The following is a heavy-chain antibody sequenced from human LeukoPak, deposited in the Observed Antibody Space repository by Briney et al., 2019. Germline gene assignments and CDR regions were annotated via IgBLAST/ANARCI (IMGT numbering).Heavy chain of an antibody. CDR1: GGSISSYY. J-gene: IGHJ4*02. CDR3: ATVAVIRGVTYFDY. Sequence: SETLSLTCTVSGGSISSYYWSWIRQPPGKGLEWIAYLFYSGSTDYNPSLESRVTISVDTSKNQFSLKLRSVTAADTAVYYCATVAVIRGVTYFDYWGQGALVTVSS. D-gene: IGHD3-10*01. CDR2: LFYSGST. V-gene: IGHV4-59*01.